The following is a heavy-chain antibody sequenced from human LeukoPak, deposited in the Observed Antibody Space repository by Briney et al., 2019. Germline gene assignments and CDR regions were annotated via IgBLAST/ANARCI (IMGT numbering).Heavy chain of an antibody. CDR1: GYTFTSYG. CDR3: ARGLWITFGGVIGSPFDI. V-gene: IGHV1-18*01. Sequence: ASVKVSCKASGYTFTSYGISWVRQAPGQGREWMGWISAYNGNTNYAQKLQGRVTMTTDTSTSTAYMELRSLRSDDTAVYYCARGLWITFGGVIGSPFDIWGQGTMVTVSS. CDR2: ISAYNGNT. D-gene: IGHD3-16*02. J-gene: IGHJ3*02.